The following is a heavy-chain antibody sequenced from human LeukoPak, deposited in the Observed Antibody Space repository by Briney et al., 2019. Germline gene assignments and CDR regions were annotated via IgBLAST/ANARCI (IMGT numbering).Heavy chain of an antibody. CDR1: GYTFTSYG. V-gene: IGHV1-18*01. CDR3: ARGSQNFDWFRVENRIPFDY. Sequence: ASVKVSCKASGYTFTSYGISWVRQAHGQGLEWMGWISAYNGNTNYAQKFQGRVTMTTDTFTSTAYMELRSLRSDDTAMYHCARGSQNFDWFRVENRIPFDYWGQGTLVTVSS. J-gene: IGHJ4*02. D-gene: IGHD3-9*01. CDR2: ISAYNGNT.